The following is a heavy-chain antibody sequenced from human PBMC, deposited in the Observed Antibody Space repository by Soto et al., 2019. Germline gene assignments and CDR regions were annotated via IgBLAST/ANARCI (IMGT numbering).Heavy chain of an antibody. D-gene: IGHD6-19*01. V-gene: IGHV1-18*01. Sequence: ASVKVSCKASGYTFTSYGISWLRQAPGQGLEWMGWSSAYNGNTNYAQKLQGRVTMTTDTSTSTAYMELRSLRSDDTAVYYCARGIAVAGTMAYWGQGTLVTVSS. CDR3: ARGIAVAGTMAY. J-gene: IGHJ4*02. CDR1: GYTFTSYG. CDR2: SSAYNGNT.